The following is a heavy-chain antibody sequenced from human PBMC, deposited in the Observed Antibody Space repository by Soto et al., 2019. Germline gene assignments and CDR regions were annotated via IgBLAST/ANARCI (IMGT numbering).Heavy chain of an antibody. V-gene: IGHV4-31*02. CDR2: IYHTGKT. J-gene: IGHJ5*02. CDR1: DGTIEVGGYC. D-gene: IGHD2-2*01. CDR3: ARDGSSTDNWIDI. Sequence: HSSTVADGTIEVGGYCWTRKKHHPGQGLEWIGYIYHTGKTYYNPSLERRVTMSVDTTTNQFSLKLASVTAADTAVYYGARDGSSTDNWIDIWGQ.